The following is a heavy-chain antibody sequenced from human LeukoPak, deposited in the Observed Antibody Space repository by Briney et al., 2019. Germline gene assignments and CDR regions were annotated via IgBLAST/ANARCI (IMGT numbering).Heavy chain of an antibody. V-gene: IGHV1-8*01. CDR3: ARSYSSSWYYYYGMDV. CDR2: MNPNSGNT. J-gene: IGHJ6*02. Sequence: ASVKVSCKASGYTFTSYDINWVRQATGQGLEWMGWMNPNSGNTGYAQKFQGRVAMTRNTSISTAYMELSSLRSEDTAVYYCARSYSSSWYYYYGMDVWGQGTTVTVSS. D-gene: IGHD6-13*01. CDR1: GYTFTSYD.